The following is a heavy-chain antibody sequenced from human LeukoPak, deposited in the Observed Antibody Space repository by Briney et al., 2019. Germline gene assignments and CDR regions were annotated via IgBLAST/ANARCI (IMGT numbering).Heavy chain of an antibody. V-gene: IGHV3-7*03. CDR1: GFSFSCYH. CDR2: IKQDGSEQ. CDR3: VRGARYFFDS. Sequence: GGSLRLPCAASGFSFSCYHMNWVRQAPGKGLERVAMIKQDGSEQYSGDSAKGRFTSSRYDAKISLYLQVNSLRSEDTAVYFCVRGARYFFDSWGQGTLVTVSS. J-gene: IGHJ4*02. D-gene: IGHD3-9*01.